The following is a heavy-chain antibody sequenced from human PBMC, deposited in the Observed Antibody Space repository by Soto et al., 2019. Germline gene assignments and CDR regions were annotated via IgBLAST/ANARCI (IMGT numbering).Heavy chain of an antibody. D-gene: IGHD4-17*01. V-gene: IGHV3-23*01. CDR1: GFTFTSYA. CDR3: ARGSAYSDYGLEY. J-gene: IGHJ4*02. CDR2: ISGTGGST. Sequence: GGSLRLSCAASGFTFTSYAMTWVRQAPGKGLEWVSGISGTGGSTYYADSVKGRFTISRDKSKNTLYLHVNSLRAEDTAVYYCARGSAYSDYGLEYWGQGTLVTVSS.